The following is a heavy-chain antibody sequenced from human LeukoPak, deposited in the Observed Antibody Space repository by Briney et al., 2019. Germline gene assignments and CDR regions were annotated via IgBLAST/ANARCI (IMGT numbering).Heavy chain of an antibody. V-gene: IGHV3-23*01. CDR1: GFTFSSYA. J-gene: IGHJ5*02. Sequence: GGSLRLSCAASGFTFSSYAMNWVRQAPRTGLEWVSAISGSDVSTYYADSVKGRFTISRDNSKNTLYLQMNSLRAEDTAVYYCARDLDRVRIPPNWFGPWGQGTLVTVSS. CDR3: ARDLDRVRIPPNWFGP. D-gene: IGHD3/OR15-3a*01. CDR2: ISGSDVST.